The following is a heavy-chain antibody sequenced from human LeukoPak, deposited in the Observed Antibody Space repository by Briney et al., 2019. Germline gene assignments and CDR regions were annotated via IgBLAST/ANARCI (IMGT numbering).Heavy chain of an antibody. V-gene: IGHV1-2*02. CDR3: ARDLPKIGYVVAFDI. J-gene: IGHJ3*02. CDR1: GYTFTDYY. CDR2: ISPNRGGT. D-gene: IGHD5-12*01. Sequence: GPSVKVSCKTSGYTFTDYYLHWERQAPGQGPEWMGWISPNRGGTNDAQSFKGRFTMTRDTSISTAYMELTSLTSDDTAVYDCARDLPKIGYVVAFDIWGQGTMVTVS.